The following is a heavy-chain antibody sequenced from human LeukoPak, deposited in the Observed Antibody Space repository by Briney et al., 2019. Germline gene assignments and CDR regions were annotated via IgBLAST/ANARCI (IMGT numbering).Heavy chain of an antibody. CDR2: ISSSGSTI. J-gene: IGHJ4*02. D-gene: IGHD2-2*01. CDR1: GFTFSDYY. CDR3: ARGSYQLLSPPTV. Sequence: GGSLRLSCAASGFTFSDYYMSWIRQAPGKGLEWVSYISSSGSTIYYADSVKGRFTISRDNAKNSLYPQMNSLRAEDTAVYYCARGSYQLLSPPTVWGQGTLVTVSS. V-gene: IGHV3-11*01.